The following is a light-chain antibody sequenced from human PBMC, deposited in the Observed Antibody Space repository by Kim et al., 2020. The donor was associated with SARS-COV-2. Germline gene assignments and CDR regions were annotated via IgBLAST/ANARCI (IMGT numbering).Light chain of an antibody. CDR2: NDN. CDR1: SSDVGRHF. CDR3: ATWDVTLNGWV. Sequence: GLRRTISSSGTSSDVGRHFVNWYQPLPGPAPKVFIYNDNRRPPGVPDRFSGSRSGTSASLAISGLQSEDEADYYCATWDVTLNGWVFGGGTQLTVL. J-gene: IGLJ3*02. V-gene: IGLV1-44*01.